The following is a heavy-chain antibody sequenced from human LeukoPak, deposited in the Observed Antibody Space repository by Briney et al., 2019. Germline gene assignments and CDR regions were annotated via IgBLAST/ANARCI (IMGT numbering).Heavy chain of an antibody. CDR3: ARQPSGHYEKSGYYPYYFDS. CDR1: RGSISSSSYY. CDR2: IFYGGNT. Sequence: PSETLSLTCTVSRGSISSSSYYWSWVRQPPGKGLEWVGYIFYGGNTKYDRSLESRVTISLDTSKSQFSLRLNSVTAADTAVYYCARQPSGHYEKSGYYPYYFDSWGQGTLVTVSS. V-gene: IGHV4-61*05. D-gene: IGHD3-22*01. J-gene: IGHJ4*02.